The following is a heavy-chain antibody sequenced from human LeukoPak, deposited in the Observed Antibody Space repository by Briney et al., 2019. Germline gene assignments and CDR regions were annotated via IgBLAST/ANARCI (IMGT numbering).Heavy chain of an antibody. J-gene: IGHJ4*02. CDR2: INPSGGST. D-gene: IGHD5-18*01. V-gene: IGHV1-46*01. CDR3: ARGGIQLWKTYYFDY. CDR1: GYTFTSYY. Sequence: EASVKVSCTASGYTFTSYYMHWVRQAPGQGLEWMGIINPSGGSTSYAQKFQGRVTMTRDTSTSTVYMELSSLRSEDTAVYYCARGGIQLWKTYYFDYWAREPWSPSPQ.